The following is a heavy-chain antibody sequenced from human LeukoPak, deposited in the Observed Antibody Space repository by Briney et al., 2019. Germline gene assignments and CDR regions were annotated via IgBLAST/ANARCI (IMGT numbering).Heavy chain of an antibody. J-gene: IGHJ4*02. V-gene: IGHV3-74*01. Sequence: GGSLRLSCAASGFTFSNYWMHWVRQAPGKGLVWVSRIKSDGSRTDYADSVKGRFTISRDQANNTLYLQMNTLRDEDTAVYYCARGPRYSFYWGQGTLVSVSS. D-gene: IGHD6-13*01. CDR3: ARGPRYSFY. CDR1: GFTFSNYW. CDR2: IKSDGSRT.